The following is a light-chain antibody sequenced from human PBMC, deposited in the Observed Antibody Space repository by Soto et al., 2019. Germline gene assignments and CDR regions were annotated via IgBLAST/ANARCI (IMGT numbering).Light chain of an antibody. Sequence: QSALTQPASVSGSPGQSITISCTGTSSDIGGYNYVSWYQQHPGKAPKLMIYEVSSRPSGVSNRFSGSKSGNTASLTISGLQAEDEADYYCAAWDDRLNGWVFGGGTKLTVL. CDR1: SSDIGGYNY. J-gene: IGLJ3*02. V-gene: IGLV2-14*01. CDR3: AAWDDRLNGWV. CDR2: EVS.